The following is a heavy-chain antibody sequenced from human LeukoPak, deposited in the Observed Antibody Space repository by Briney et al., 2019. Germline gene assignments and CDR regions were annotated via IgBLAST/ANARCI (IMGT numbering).Heavy chain of an antibody. V-gene: IGHV1-2*02. CDR3: ARNVYCGGDCNTIDY. D-gene: IGHD2-21*01. CDR2: INANSGGA. CDR1: GYTFTDNY. Sequence: AASVKVSCKASGYTFTDNYIHWLRQATGQGLEWMGWINANSGGAKYAEKFQGRVTMTRDTSINTAYMQLERLTSDDTDIYYCARNVYCGGDCNTIDYWGRGTLVTVSS. J-gene: IGHJ4*02.